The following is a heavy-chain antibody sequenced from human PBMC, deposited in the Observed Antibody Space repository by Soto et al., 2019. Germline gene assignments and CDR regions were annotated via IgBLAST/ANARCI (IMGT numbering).Heavy chain of an antibody. CDR1: GGTFSSYT. D-gene: IGHD6-13*01. V-gene: IGHV1-69*02. J-gene: IGHJ4*02. CDR3: ARARDSSSWYYFDY. CDR2: IIPILGIA. Sequence: SVKVSCKASGGTFSSYTISWVRQAPGQGLEWMGRIIPILGIANYAQKFQGRVTITADKSTSTAYMELSSLRSEDTAVYYCARARDSSSWYYFDYWGQGTLVTVSS.